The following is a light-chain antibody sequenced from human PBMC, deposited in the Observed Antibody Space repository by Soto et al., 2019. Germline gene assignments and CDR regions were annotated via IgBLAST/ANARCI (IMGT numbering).Light chain of an antibody. CDR1: QSISSW. CDR2: KAS. V-gene: IGKV1-5*03. Sequence: DIQMSQSPSTLSASVGERVIITCRASQSISSWLAWYQQKPGKAPKLLIYKASSLESGVPSRFSGSGSGTEFTLTISSLQPDDFATYYCQQYNGTFGQGTKVDIK. J-gene: IGKJ1*01. CDR3: QQYNGT.